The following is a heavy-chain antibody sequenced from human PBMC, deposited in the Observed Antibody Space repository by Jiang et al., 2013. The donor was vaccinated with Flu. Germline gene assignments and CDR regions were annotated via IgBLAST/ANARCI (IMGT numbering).Heavy chain of an antibody. CDR1: GFTFSNFG. J-gene: IGHJ4*01. CDR3: ATEGGSGSYALDY. CDR2: IWYGGSDT. V-gene: IGHV3-33*01. Sequence: SLRLSCAASGFTFSNFGMHWVRQAPGEGLEWVAVIWYGGSDTYAESVKGRLIVSRDNSKNTLYMQMNSLRAEDTAVYYCATEGGSGSYALDYWGQGTLVTVSS. D-gene: IGHD3-10*01.